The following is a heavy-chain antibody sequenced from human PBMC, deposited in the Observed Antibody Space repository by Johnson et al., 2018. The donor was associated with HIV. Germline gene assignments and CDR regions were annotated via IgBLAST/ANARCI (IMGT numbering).Heavy chain of an antibody. V-gene: IGHV3-66*01. J-gene: IGHJ3*02. CDR2: IYSGGST. CDR3: AREGAWEVRPGAFDI. Sequence: VQLVASGGGLVQPGGSLRLSCAASGFTVSSNYMSWVRQAPGKGLAWVSVIYSGGSTYYADSVMGRFTISRDNSKNTLYLQMNSLRAEDTAVYYCAREGAWEVRPGAFDIWGQGTMVTVSS. CDR1: GFTVSSNY. D-gene: IGHD1-26*01.